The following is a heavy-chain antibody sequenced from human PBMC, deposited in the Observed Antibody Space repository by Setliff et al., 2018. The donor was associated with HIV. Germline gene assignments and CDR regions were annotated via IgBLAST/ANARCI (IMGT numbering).Heavy chain of an antibody. D-gene: IGHD2-2*01. CDR3: APVSSGWFDP. J-gene: IGHJ5*02. V-gene: IGHV1-2*02. Sequence: ASVKVSCKASGYTFTYLFIHWVRLAPGRGLEWMGVINPKSGDTNYAQKFQGRVTMTRDTSISTAYMELDRLGSDDTAVYYCAPVSSGWFDPWGQGTLVTVSS. CDR2: INPKSGDT. CDR1: GYTFTYLF.